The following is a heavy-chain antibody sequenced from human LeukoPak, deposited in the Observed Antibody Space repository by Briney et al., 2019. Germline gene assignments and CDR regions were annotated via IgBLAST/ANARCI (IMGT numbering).Heavy chain of an antibody. J-gene: IGHJ5*02. Sequence: GASVKVSCKASGYTFTGYYMHWVRQAPGQGLEWMGWINPNSGGTNYAQKFQGRVTMTRDTSISTAYMELSRLRSDDTAVYYCVRDRLISSSSGDWFDPWGQGTLVTVSS. V-gene: IGHV1-2*02. D-gene: IGHD6-6*01. CDR2: INPNSGGT. CDR3: VRDRLISSSSGDWFDP. CDR1: GYTFTGYY.